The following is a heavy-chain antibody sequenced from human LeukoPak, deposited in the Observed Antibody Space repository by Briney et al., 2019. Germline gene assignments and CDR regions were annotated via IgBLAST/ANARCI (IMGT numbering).Heavy chain of an antibody. Sequence: GGSLRLSCAASGFTFSSYAMSWVRQAPGKGLEWVSAISGSGGSTYYADSVKGRFTISRDNSKNTLYLQMNSLGAEDTAVYYCAKAGSGYDYRLDYWGQGTLVTVSS. CDR1: GFTFSSYA. CDR3: AKAGSGYDYRLDY. V-gene: IGHV3-23*01. CDR2: ISGSGGST. D-gene: IGHD5-12*01. J-gene: IGHJ4*02.